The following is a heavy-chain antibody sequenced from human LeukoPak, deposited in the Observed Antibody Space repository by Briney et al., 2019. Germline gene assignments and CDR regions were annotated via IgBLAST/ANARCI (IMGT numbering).Heavy chain of an antibody. Sequence: ASVKLSCKVSGYTLTELSMHWVRQAPGKGLEWRGGFDPEDGETIYAQKFQGRVTMTEDTSTDTAYMELSSLRSEDTAVYYCARTVVVPAAIGQDYYYGMDVWCEGTTVTVSS. J-gene: IGHJ6*04. V-gene: IGHV1-24*01. CDR2: FDPEDGET. CDR1: GYTLTELS. CDR3: ARTVVVPAAIGQDYYYGMDV. D-gene: IGHD2-2*01.